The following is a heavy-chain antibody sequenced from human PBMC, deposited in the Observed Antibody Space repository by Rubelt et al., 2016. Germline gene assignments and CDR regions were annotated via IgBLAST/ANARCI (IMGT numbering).Heavy chain of an antibody. D-gene: IGHD6-19*01. CDR1: GFTFSSYA. Sequence: VQPGGSLRLSCAASGFTFSSYAMSWVRQAPGKGLEWVSAISGSGGSTYYADSVKGRFTISRDNSKNTLFLQMNSLRAEDTAVYYCAKSLAIALAAYNSYFDYWGQGTLVTVSS. V-gene: IGHV3-23*01. CDR2: ISGSGGST. J-gene: IGHJ4*02. CDR3: AKSLAIALAAYNSYFDY.